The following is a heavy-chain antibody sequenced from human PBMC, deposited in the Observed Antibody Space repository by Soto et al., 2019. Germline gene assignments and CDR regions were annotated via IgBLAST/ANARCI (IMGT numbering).Heavy chain of an antibody. Sequence: SETLSLTCTVSGGSISSYYWSWIRQPPGKGLEWIGYIYYSGSTNYNPSLKCRVTISVDTSKNQFSLKLSSVTAADTAVYYCARVVSGWYRVDYWGQGTLVTVSS. D-gene: IGHD6-19*01. CDR2: IYYSGST. CDR3: ARVVSGWYRVDY. V-gene: IGHV4-59*01. J-gene: IGHJ4*02. CDR1: GGSISSYY.